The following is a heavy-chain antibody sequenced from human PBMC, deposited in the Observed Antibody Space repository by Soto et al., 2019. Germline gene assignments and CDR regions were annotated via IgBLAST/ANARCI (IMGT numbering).Heavy chain of an antibody. J-gene: IGHJ4*02. D-gene: IGHD3-3*01. CDR2: IIPIFGTA. CDR3: ARCPSYYDFWSGYPYFDY. Sequence: QVQLVQSGAEVKKPGSSVKVSCKASGGTFSSYAISWVRQAPGQGLEWMGGIIPIFGTANYAQKFQGRVTITADESTSTAYMELSSLRSEDTAVYYCARCPSYYDFWSGYPYFDYWGQGTLFTVSS. CDR1: GGTFSSYA. V-gene: IGHV1-69*01.